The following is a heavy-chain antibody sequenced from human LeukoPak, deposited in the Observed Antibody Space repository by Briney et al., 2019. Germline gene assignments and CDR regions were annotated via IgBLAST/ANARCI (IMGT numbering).Heavy chain of an antibody. CDR1: GFTFSSYA. V-gene: IGHV3-23*01. CDR3: AKGSSGTAMVAYYFDY. J-gene: IGHJ4*02. D-gene: IGHD5-18*01. Sequence: PGGSLRLSCAASGFTFSSYAMSWVRQAPGKGLEWVSAISGSGGSTYYADSVKGRFTISRDNSKNTLYLQKNSLRAEDTAVYYCAKGSSGTAMVAYYFDYWGQGTLVTVSS. CDR2: ISGSGGST.